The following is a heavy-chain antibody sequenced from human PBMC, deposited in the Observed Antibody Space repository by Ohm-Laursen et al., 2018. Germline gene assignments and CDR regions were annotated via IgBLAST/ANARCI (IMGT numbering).Heavy chain of an antibody. D-gene: IGHD3-22*01. CDR3: AIQKNYYDSSGYLS. CDR1: GFTFSSYG. Sequence: SLRLSCTAFGFTFSSYGMHWVRQAPGKGLEWVAVISYDGSNKYYADSVKGRFTISRDNSKNTLYLQMNSLRAEDTAVYYCAIQKNYYDSSGYLSWGQGTLVTVSS. CDR2: ISYDGSNK. V-gene: IGHV3-30*03. J-gene: IGHJ4*02.